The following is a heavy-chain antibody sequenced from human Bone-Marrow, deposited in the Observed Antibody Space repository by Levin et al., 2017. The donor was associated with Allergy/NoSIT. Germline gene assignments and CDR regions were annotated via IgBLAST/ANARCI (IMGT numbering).Heavy chain of an antibody. J-gene: IGHJ5*02. V-gene: IGHV4-34*01. CDR3: ATHRSLAFDP. CDR2: ISHSGGT. Sequence: SQTLSLTCGVSGGSLSGSYWSWIRQPPGKGLEWIGQISHSGGTNYNPSLKSRVTMSVDTSKNQLSLRLISMTAADTAVYYCATHRSLAFDPWGQGTLVTVSS. CDR1: GGSLSGSY.